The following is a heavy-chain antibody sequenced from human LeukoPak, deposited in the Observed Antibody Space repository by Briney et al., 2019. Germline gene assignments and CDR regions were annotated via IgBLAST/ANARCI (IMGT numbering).Heavy chain of an antibody. CDR2: IYYTGST. CDR3: ARHVHCTAGSCRDY. Sequence: SEILSLTCTVSGGSITSYYWSWIRQPPGKGLEWLGYIYYTGSTSYNPSLESRVTISVDTSKNQFSLKLGSVTAADTAVYYCARHVHCTAGSCRDYWGQGTLVTVSS. J-gene: IGHJ4*02. D-gene: IGHD2-15*01. V-gene: IGHV4-59*08. CDR1: GGSITSYY.